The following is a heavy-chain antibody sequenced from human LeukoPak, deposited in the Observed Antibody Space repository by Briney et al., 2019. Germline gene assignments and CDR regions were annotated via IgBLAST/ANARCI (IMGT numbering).Heavy chain of an antibody. V-gene: IGHV1-2*02. J-gene: IGHJ5*02. CDR2: INPNSGGT. CDR3: ASENIVVVPATNNWFDP. CDR1: GYTFTGYY. D-gene: IGHD2-2*01. Sequence: PGASVKVSRKASGYTFTGYYMHWVRQAPGQGLEWMGWINPNSGGTNYAQKFQGRVTMTRDTSISTAYMELSRLRSDDTAVYYCASENIVVVPATNNWFDPWGQGTLVTVSS.